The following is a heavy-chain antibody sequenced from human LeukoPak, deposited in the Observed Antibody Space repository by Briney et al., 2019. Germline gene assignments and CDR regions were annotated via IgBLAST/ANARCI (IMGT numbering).Heavy chain of an antibody. CDR2: INHSGST. CDR1: GGSFSGYY. Sequence: SETLSLTCAVYGGSFSGYYWSWIRQPPGKGLEWIGEINHSGSTNYNPSLKSRVTISVDTSKNQSSLKLSSVTAADTAVYYCARGLGLLWFGEFDPWGQGTLVTVSS. D-gene: IGHD3-10*01. J-gene: IGHJ5*02. CDR3: ARGLGLLWFGEFDP. V-gene: IGHV4-34*01.